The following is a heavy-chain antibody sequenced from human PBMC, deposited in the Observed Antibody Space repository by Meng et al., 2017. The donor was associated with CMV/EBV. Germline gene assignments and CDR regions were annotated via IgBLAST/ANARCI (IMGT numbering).Heavy chain of an antibody. J-gene: IGHJ6*02. CDR2: ISYDGSNK. CDR3: ARDSVAGLYCSSTSCYRSVYYYYGMDV. CDR1: GFTFSSYA. Sequence: GGSLRLSCAASGFTFSSYAMHWVRQAPGKGLEWVAVISYDGSNKYYADSVKGRFTISRDNSKNTLYLQMNSLRAEDTAVYYCARDSVAGLYCSSTSCYRSVYYYYGMDVWGQGTTVTVSS. D-gene: IGHD2-2*02. V-gene: IGHV3-30*04.